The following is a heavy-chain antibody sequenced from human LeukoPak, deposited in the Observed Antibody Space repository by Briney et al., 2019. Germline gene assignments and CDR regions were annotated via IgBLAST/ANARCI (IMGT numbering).Heavy chain of an antibody. D-gene: IGHD2-21*02. Sequence: PSETPSLNCSVTGFSISNGYYWGWIRQPPGKALEWIGSSYFRGSTLYNPSLKSRVSISVDTSKNQFSLRLNSVTTADTAVYYCARVVETDEIDYWGQGTLVTVSS. J-gene: IGHJ4*02. CDR1: GFSISNGYY. CDR2: SYFRGST. V-gene: IGHV4-38-2*02. CDR3: ARVVETDEIDY.